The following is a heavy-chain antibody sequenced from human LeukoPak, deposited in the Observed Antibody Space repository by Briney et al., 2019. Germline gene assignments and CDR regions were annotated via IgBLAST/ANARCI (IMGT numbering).Heavy chain of an antibody. D-gene: IGHD3-10*01. CDR3: ARVDYGSGSYFDY. J-gene: IGHJ4*02. V-gene: IGHV3-53*01. CDR1: GFTVSSNY. CDR2: IYSGGST. Sequence: GGSLRLSCAASGFTVSSNYMSWVRRAPGKGLEWVSVIYSGGSTDYADSVKGRFAISRDNSKNMLYLQLNSLRAEDTAVYYCARVDYGSGSYFDYWGQGTVVTVSS.